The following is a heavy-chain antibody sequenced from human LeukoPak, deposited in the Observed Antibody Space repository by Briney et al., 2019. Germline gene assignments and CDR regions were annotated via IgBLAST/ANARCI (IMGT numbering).Heavy chain of an antibody. CDR1: GLTFYDYA. Sequence: GGSLRLSCAASGLTFYDYAMHWVRQAPGKGLEWVSGITWNSGSIAYADSVKGRFAISRDNAKNSLYLQVKSLRSEDTAFNSGAAGAGITRYWGHVTLVTVSS. J-gene: IGHJ4*01. CDR3: AAGAGITRY. D-gene: IGHD3-10*01. CDR2: ITWNSGSI. V-gene: IGHV3-9*01.